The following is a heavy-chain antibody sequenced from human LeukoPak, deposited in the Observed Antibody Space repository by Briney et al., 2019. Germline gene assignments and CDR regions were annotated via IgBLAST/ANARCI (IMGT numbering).Heavy chain of an antibody. CDR1: GYTFTSYY. Sequence: SVKVSCKASGYTFTSYYMHWVRQAPGQGLEWMGGIIPIFGTANYAQKFQGRVTITADESTSTAYMELSSLRSEDTAVYYCASYSREFYDSSGYYYRSYFDYWGQGTLVTVSS. D-gene: IGHD3-22*01. J-gene: IGHJ4*02. CDR2: IIPIFGTA. V-gene: IGHV1-69*13. CDR3: ASYSREFYDSSGYYYRSYFDY.